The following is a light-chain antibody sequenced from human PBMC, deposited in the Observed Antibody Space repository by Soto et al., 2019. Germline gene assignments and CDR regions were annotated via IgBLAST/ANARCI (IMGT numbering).Light chain of an antibody. J-gene: IGKJ1*01. CDR3: QSYNSYPPT. CDR1: QSITGW. Sequence: DIQMTQSPSTLSASVGDRVTMTCRASQSITGWLAWYQQIPGKAPKLMIYDAPNLESGVPSRFSGSESVTEFTLTISGLQSDDVAPYYYQSYNSYPPTFGQGNKVEI. V-gene: IGKV1-5*01. CDR2: DAP.